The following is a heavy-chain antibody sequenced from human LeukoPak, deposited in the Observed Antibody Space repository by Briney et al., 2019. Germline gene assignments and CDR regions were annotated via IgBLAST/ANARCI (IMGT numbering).Heavy chain of an antibody. J-gene: IGHJ6*02. Sequence: ASVKVSCKASGYTFTSYDINRVRQATGQGLEWMGWMNPNSGNTGYAQKFQGRVTMTRNTSISTAYMELSSLRSEDTAVYYCATIWFGELLYRGYYYYGMDVWGQGTTVTVSS. CDR3: ATIWFGELLYRGYYYYGMDV. CDR2: MNPNSGNT. CDR1: GYTFTSYD. D-gene: IGHD3-10*01. V-gene: IGHV1-8*01.